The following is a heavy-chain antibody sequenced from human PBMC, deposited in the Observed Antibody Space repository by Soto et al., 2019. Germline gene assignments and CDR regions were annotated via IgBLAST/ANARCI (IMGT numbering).Heavy chain of an antibody. Sequence: KVSCKASGYTFTTYTIHWVRQSSGKGLEWVGRIRDKGNNYATTYAASMKGRFTTSRDDSETTACLQMNSLITEDTAVYYCARYRPGSGALDYWGQGPLVTVSS. CDR1: GYTFTTYT. CDR2: IRDKGNNYAT. V-gene: IGHV3-73*01. D-gene: IGHD3-10*01. J-gene: IGHJ4*02. CDR3: ARYRPGSGALDY.